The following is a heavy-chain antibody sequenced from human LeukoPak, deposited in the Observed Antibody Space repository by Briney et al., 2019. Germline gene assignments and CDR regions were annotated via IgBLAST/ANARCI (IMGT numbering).Heavy chain of an antibody. CDR3: ARGEKVPAATGIDY. CDR2: IKQDGSEK. Sequence: GGSLRLSCAASGFIFSSYWMSWVRQAPGPGLEWVAKIKQDGSEKYYVDSVKGRFTISRDNAKNSLYLQMNSLRAEDTAVYYCARGEKVPAATGIDYWGQGTLVTVSS. CDR1: GFIFSSYW. J-gene: IGHJ4*02. D-gene: IGHD2-2*01. V-gene: IGHV3-7*01.